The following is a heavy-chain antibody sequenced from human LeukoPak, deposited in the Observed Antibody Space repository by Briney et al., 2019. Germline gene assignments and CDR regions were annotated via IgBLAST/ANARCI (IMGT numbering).Heavy chain of an antibody. Sequence: SETLSLTCTVSGYSISSGYYWGWFRQPPGKGLEWIGSIYHSGSTYYNPSLKSRVTISVDTSKNQFSLKLSSVTAADTAVYYCARVDSSGWYPADYWGQGTLVTVSS. D-gene: IGHD6-19*01. J-gene: IGHJ4*02. CDR2: IYHSGST. CDR3: ARVDSSGWYPADY. V-gene: IGHV4-38-2*02. CDR1: GYSISSGYY.